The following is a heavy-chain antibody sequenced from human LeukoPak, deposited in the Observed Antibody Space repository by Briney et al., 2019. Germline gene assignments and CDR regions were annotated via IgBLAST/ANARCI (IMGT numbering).Heavy chain of an antibody. J-gene: IGHJ4*02. Sequence: GGSLRLSCTASGFTFGDYAMSWVRQAPGKGLEWVGFIRSKAYGGTTEYAASVKGRFTISRDDSKSIAYLQMNSLKTEDTAVYYCTRAAPGIYYYDSSGYHWGQGTLVTVSS. CDR1: GFTFGDYA. CDR2: IRSKAYGGTT. CDR3: TRAAPGIYYYDSSGYH. V-gene: IGHV3-49*04. D-gene: IGHD3-22*01.